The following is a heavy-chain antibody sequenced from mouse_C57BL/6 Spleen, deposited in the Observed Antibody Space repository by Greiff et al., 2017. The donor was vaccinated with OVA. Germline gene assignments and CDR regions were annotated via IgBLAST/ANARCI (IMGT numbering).Heavy chain of an antibody. CDR1: GFNIKDYY. D-gene: IGHD2-12*01. V-gene: IGHV14-2*01. CDR3: ARSAPLYDRYYFDY. J-gene: IGHJ2*01. Sequence: VQLQQSGAELVKPGASVKLSCTASGFNIKDYYMHWVKQRTEQGLEWIGRIDPEDGETKYAPKFQRKATITADTSSNTAYLQLSSLTSEDTAVYYCARSAPLYDRYYFDYWGQGTTLTVSS. CDR2: IDPEDGET.